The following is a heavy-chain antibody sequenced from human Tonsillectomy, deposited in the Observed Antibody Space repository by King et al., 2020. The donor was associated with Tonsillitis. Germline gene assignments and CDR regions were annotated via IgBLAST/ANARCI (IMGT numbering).Heavy chain of an antibody. CDR2: IDPSDSQT. D-gene: IGHD1-26*01. CDR1: GYTFTNYW. J-gene: IGHJ4*02. Sequence: VQLVQSGEEVKKPGESLRISCKGSGYTFTNYWITWVRQIPGKGLEWMGRIDPSDSQTNYSPSFQGHVTISIDKSISTAYLQWSSLKASDTAIYYCARSHSGSYDYWGQGTLVTVSS. V-gene: IGHV5-10-1*03. CDR3: ARSHSGSYDY.